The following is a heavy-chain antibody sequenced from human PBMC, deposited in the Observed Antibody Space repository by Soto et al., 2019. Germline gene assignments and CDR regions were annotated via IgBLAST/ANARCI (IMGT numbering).Heavy chain of an antibody. CDR2: INPSSGTI. Sequence: QVQLVQSGAEVKKPGASVKVSCKASGYTFTRHYMHWVRQAPGQGLEWMGIINPSSGTISHAQKFQGRGTITRDTSTSSVYMELSSLKSEDTAVYYCTRGLARYYFDYWGQGTLVTVSS. V-gene: IGHV1-46*03. CDR3: TRGLARYYFDY. J-gene: IGHJ4*02. CDR1: GYTFTRHY.